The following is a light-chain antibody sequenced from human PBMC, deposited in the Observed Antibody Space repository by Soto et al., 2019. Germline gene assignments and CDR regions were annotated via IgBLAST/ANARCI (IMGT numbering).Light chain of an antibody. CDR1: QSVSSNH. V-gene: IGKV3-20*01. Sequence: FKQSPGTLSLSPRQQANLYFRASQSVSSNHLAWYQQKPGQAPRLLIYGGSSRATGLPVRFSGSGSETDFTLTITRLDPDDFAMYYCQQYSSSRTFGQGTKVDIK. J-gene: IGKJ1*01. CDR3: QQYSSSRT. CDR2: GGS.